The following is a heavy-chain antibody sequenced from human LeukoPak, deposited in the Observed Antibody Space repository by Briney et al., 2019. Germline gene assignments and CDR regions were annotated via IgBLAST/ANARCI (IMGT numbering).Heavy chain of an antibody. CDR1: GGSISSSNW. Sequence: KTSETLSLTCAVSGGSISSSNWWSWVRQPPGKGLEWIGEIYHSGSTNYNPSLKSRVTISVDTSKNQFSLKLSSVTAADTAVYYCARESSGWYYFDYWGQGTLVTVSS. CDR2: IYHSGST. J-gene: IGHJ4*02. D-gene: IGHD6-19*01. CDR3: ARESSGWYYFDY. V-gene: IGHV4-4*02.